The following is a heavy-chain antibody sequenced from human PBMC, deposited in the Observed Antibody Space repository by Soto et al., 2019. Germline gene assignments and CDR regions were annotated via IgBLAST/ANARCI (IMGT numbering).Heavy chain of an antibody. J-gene: IGHJ4*02. V-gene: IGHV3-21*02. CDR1: GFIFSKYD. D-gene: IGHD2-15*01. CDR3: ARGFCDDGTCYTPLIDY. CDR2: ISAGNTYI. Sequence: EVQLVESGGRLVKPGGSLRLSCSASGFIFSKYDMNWVRQSPNKGLEWVSSISAGNTYIHYADAVKGRFTISRDNAKHSLGLQMNSLRVEDSGVYYCARGFCDDGTCYTPLIDYWGQGTLVTVSS.